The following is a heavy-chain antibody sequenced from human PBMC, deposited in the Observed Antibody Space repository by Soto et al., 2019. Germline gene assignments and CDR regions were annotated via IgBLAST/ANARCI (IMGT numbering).Heavy chain of an antibody. CDR1: GFSLTSGVVG. V-gene: IGHV2-5*01. D-gene: IGHD6-13*01. Sequence: QITLKESGPTLVKPTQTLTLTCTFSGFSLTSGVVGVGWIRQPPGEALEWLALIYWNDEQYYNPSLRNRLTTTRDTSKNQVVLTMTNMDPVDTATYYCAHRLPGPSGYDVWGQRTTVPVSS. CDR3: AHRLPGPSGYDV. J-gene: IGHJ6*02. CDR2: IYWNDEQ.